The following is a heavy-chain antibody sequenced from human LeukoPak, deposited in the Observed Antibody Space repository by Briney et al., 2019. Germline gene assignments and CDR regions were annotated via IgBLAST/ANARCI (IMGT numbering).Heavy chain of an antibody. V-gene: IGHV3-21*01. CDR2: ISSSSSYI. CDR3: ARDEGRNDAFDI. CDR1: GFTFNIYI. Sequence: GGSLRLSCAASGFTFNIYIMNWVRQAPGKGLEWVSSISSSSSYIYYADSVKGRFTISRDNAKNSLYLQINSLRAGDTAVYYCARDEGRNDAFDIWGKGTMVTVSS. J-gene: IGHJ3*02.